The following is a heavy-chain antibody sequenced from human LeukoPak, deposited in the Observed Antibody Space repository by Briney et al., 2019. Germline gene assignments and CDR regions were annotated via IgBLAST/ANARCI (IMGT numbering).Heavy chain of an antibody. Sequence: SGTLSLTCAVSGGSISSSNWWSWVRQPPGKGLEWIGEIYHSGSTNYNPSLKSRVTISVDKSKNQLSLKLSSVTAADTAVYYCASLSAYDLYAFDIWGQGTMVTVSS. CDR2: IYHSGST. CDR3: ASLSAYDLYAFDI. V-gene: IGHV4-4*02. CDR1: GGSISSSNW. D-gene: IGHD3-22*01. J-gene: IGHJ3*02.